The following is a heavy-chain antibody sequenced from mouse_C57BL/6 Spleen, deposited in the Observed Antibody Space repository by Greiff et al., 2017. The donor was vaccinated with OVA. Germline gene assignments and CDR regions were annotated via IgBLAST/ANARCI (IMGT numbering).Heavy chain of an antibody. J-gene: IGHJ2*01. D-gene: IGHD2-14*01. V-gene: IGHV14-2*01. CDR3: ARGTAVGC. Sequence: EVQLQQSGAELVKPGASVKLSCTASGFTIKDYDMHWVKPRTEQGLEWIGRIDPEDGETKYAPKLQGKATITADNSSNTPYLQLSSLTSEDTAVCYCARGTAVGCWGHGTTLTVAT. CDR2: IDPEDGET. CDR1: GFTIKDYD.